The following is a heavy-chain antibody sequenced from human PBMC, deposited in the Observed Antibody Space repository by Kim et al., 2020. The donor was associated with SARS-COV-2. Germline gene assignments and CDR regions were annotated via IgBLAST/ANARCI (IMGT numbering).Heavy chain of an antibody. V-gene: IGHV3-33*01. CDR1: GFTFSNYG. Sequence: GGSLRLSCAASGFTFSNYGMHWVRQAPGKGLEWVAVIWYDGSNKYYADSVKGRFTISRDNSKNSLYLQMNSLRAEDTAVYCCARELYYDSSGYYFDYWG. J-gene: IGHJ4*01. CDR2: IWYDGSNK. CDR3: ARELYYDSSGYYFDY. D-gene: IGHD3-22*01.